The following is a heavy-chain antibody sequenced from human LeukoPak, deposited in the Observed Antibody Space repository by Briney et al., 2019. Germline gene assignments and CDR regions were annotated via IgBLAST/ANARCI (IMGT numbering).Heavy chain of an antibody. J-gene: IGHJ5*02. CDR3: ARDRPFSGSYLGFDP. CDR2: INSDGSDT. D-gene: IGHD1-26*01. Sequence: GGSLRLSCAASGFSISDYWMHWVRHAPGKGLVWVSRINSDGSDTTYADSVKGRFTISRDNAKNMLYLQMSSLTAEDTAVYYCARDRPFSGSYLGFDPWGQGTLVTVSS. V-gene: IGHV3-74*01. CDR1: GFSISDYW.